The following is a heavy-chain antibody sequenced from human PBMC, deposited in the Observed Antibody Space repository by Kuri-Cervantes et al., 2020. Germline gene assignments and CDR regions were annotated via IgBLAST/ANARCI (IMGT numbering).Heavy chain of an antibody. D-gene: IGHD3-22*01. CDR1: GYTFTGYY. Sequence: ASVKVSCKASGYTFTGYYMHWVRQAPGQGLEWMGWINPNSGGTNYAQKFQDRVTMTEDTSTDTAYMELSSLRSEDTAVYYCARVKHYYDSSVHAFDIWGQGTMVTVSS. J-gene: IGHJ3*02. V-gene: IGHV1-2*02. CDR3: ARVKHYYDSSVHAFDI. CDR2: INPNSGGT.